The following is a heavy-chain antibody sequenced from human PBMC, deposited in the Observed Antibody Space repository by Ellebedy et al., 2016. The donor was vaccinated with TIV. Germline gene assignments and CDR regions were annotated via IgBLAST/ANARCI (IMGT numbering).Heavy chain of an antibody. CDR1: GFTFKNYA. Sequence: GGSLRLSXTASGFTFKNYAMTWVRQAPGKGLQWVSTITGSGGGTYYADSVKGRFTISRDNSKNTLFLHMNSLRAEDTAVYYCAKDILQWFGELPPTFDPWGQGTLVTVSS. CDR3: AKDILQWFGELPPTFDP. D-gene: IGHD3-10*01. V-gene: IGHV3-23*01. J-gene: IGHJ5*02. CDR2: ITGSGGGT.